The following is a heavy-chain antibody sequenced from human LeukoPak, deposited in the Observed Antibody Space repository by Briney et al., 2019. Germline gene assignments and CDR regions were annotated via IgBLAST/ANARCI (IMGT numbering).Heavy chain of an antibody. V-gene: IGHV4-4*07. J-gene: IGHJ4*02. Sequence: SETLSLTCTVSDSSISSYYWSWIRQPAGKGLEWIGHIYISGSTNYNPSLKSRVTMSVDTSKSQFSLRLSSVTAAGTAVYYCARFWTGSYTYLDYWGQGTLVTVSS. D-gene: IGHD3/OR15-3a*01. CDR2: IYISGST. CDR1: DSSISSYY. CDR3: ARFWTGSYTYLDY.